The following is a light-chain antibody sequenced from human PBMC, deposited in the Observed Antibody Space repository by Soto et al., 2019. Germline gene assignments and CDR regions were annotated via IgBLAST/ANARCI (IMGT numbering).Light chain of an antibody. CDR2: AAS. V-gene: IGKV1-27*01. CDR3: QEYTNVPA. Sequence: DIQMTQSPSSLSASVGDRVTITCRASQGISNYLAWYQQIPGKVPKLLISAASTFQSGVPSRFSGSGSGTDFTLTISSLQPEDVATYYCQEYTNVPAFGGGTKVEIK. J-gene: IGKJ4*01. CDR1: QGISNY.